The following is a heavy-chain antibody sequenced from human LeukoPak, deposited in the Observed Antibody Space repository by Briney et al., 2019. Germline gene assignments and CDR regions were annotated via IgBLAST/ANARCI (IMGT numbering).Heavy chain of an antibody. Sequence: GDSVNVSCTASGGTFSSYAISWVRQAPGQGLEWMGRIIPILGIANYAQKFQGRVTITADKSTSTAYMELSSLRSEDTAVYYCARSATRLERKPLFDYWGQGTLVTVSS. D-gene: IGHD6-25*01. CDR3: ARSATRLERKPLFDY. CDR2: IIPILGIA. J-gene: IGHJ4*02. V-gene: IGHV1-69*04. CDR1: GGTFSSYA.